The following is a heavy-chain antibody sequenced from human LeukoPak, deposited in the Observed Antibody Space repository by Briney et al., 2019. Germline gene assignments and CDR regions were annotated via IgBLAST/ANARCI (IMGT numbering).Heavy chain of an antibody. CDR1: GFTFSSYS. D-gene: IGHD6-13*01. CDR2: ISSSSSYI. V-gene: IGHV3-21*01. J-gene: IGHJ6*02. CDR3: ARVRESSSSYGMDV. Sequence: GGSLRLSCAASGFTFSSYSMNWVRQAPGKGLEWVSSISSSSSYIYYADSVKGRFTISRDNAKNSLYLQMNSLRAEDTAVYYCARVRESSSSYGMDVWGQGTTVTVSS.